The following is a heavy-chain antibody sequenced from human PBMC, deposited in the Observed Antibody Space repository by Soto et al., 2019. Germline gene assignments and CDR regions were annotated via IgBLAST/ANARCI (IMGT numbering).Heavy chain of an antibody. CDR1: GFTFTRYS. V-gene: IGHV3-21*06. CDR2: ISSTTNYI. Sequence: GGSLRLSCAASGFTFTRYSMNWVRQAPGKGLEWVSSISSTTNYIYYGDSMKGRFTISRDNAKNSLYLEMNSLRAEDTAVYYCARPVEQQQLGFGMDVWGQGSPVTAPQ. CDR3: ARPVEQQQLGFGMDV. D-gene: IGHD6-13*01. J-gene: IGHJ6*01.